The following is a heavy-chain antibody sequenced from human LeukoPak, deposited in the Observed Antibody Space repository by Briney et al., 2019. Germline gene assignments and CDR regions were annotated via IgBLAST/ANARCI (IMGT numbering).Heavy chain of an antibody. CDR2: IKQDGSEK. CDR3: ARAEXGYDFWSGYYRYYYYYMXV. CDR1: GFTFSSYW. J-gene: IGHJ6*03. V-gene: IGHV3-7*01. Sequence: GGSLRLSCAASGFTFSSYWMSWVRQAPGKGLEWVANIKQDGSEKYYVDSVKGRFTISRDNAKNSLYLQMNSLRAEDTAVYYCARAEXGYDFWSGYYRYYYYYMXVWGKGTXVT. D-gene: IGHD3-3*01.